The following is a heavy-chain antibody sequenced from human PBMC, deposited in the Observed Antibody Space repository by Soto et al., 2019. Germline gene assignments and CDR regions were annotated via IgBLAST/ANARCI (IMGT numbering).Heavy chain of an antibody. J-gene: IGHJ3*02. V-gene: IGHV3-74*01. Sequence: EVHLVESGGGLVQPGGSLRLSCAASGFTFSTYWMHWVRQAPEKGLLWVSHINGDGSYTDFADSVKGRFTISRDNAKNTVDLQMQSLRVEDTAVYFCVRTWHGFDIWGPGTMVTVSS. CDR1: GFTFSTYW. CDR2: INGDGSYT. CDR3: VRTWHGFDI.